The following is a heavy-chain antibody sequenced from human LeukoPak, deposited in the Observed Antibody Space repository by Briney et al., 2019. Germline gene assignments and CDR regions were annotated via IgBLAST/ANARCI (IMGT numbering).Heavy chain of an antibody. D-gene: IGHD6-13*01. CDR1: GFTFTSSA. CDR2: IDVGHGGT. Sequence: GSSVKVSFKAAGFTFTSSAFQWVRQPRAQRLEWVGWIDVGHGGTNNAQKFQERVTITRDMSTSTAYMEVSRVRSGDTAVYYCAADIGSSSWDYWGQGTLVTVSS. CDR3: AADIGSSSWDY. J-gene: IGHJ4*02. V-gene: IGHV1-58*01.